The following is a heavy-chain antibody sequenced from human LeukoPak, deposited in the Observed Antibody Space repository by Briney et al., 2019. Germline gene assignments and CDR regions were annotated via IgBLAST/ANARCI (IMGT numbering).Heavy chain of an antibody. CDR1: GFSFSSYS. D-gene: IGHD6-19*01. CDR3: ARDGSGPFDY. CDR2: ISSSSSYI. J-gene: IGHJ4*02. V-gene: IGHV3-21*01. Sequence: PGGSLRLSCAASGFSFSSYSMIWVRQAPGKGLEWVSSISSSSSYIYYADSVKGRFTISRDNAKNSLYLQMNSLRAEDTAVYYCARDGSGPFDYWGQGTLVTVSS.